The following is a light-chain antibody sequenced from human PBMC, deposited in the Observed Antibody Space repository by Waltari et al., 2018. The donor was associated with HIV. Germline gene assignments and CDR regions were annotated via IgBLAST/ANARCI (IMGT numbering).Light chain of an antibody. V-gene: IGLV2-8*01. CDR2: EVS. CDR1: SSDVGGYNY. Sequence: QSALTQPPSASGSPGQSVTISCTGTSSDVGGYNYVSWYHQHPGKAPKLMIYEVSKRPSGVPDRFSGSKSGNTASLTVSGLQAEDEADYYCSSYAGSSNVVFGGGTKLTVL. J-gene: IGLJ2*01. CDR3: SSYAGSSNVV.